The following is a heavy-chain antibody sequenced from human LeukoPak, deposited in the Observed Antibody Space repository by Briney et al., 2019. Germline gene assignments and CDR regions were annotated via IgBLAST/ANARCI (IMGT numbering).Heavy chain of an antibody. V-gene: IGHV1-18*01. Sequence: ASVKVSCKASGYTFTSYGISSVQQAPGQGLEWMGWISAYNGNTNYAQKLQGRVTMTTDTSTSTAYMELSRLRSDDTAVYYCARDMYCSGGSCNEEGFDPWGQGTLVTVSS. CDR3: ARDMYCSGGSCNEEGFDP. J-gene: IGHJ5*02. CDR1: GYTFTSYG. D-gene: IGHD2-15*01. CDR2: ISAYNGNT.